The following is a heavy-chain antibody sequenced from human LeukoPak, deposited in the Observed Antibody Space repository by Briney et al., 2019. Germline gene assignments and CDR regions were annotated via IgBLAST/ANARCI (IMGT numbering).Heavy chain of an antibody. CDR2: IYYSGST. V-gene: IGHV4-39*07. Sequence: SETLSLTCAVSGGSISSNSYYWGWIRQPPGKGLKWIGSIYYSGSTYYNPSLKSRVTISVDRSKNQFSLKLSSVTAADTAVYYCARGYCSGGSCYSSYYYSYMDVWGKGTTVTVSS. D-gene: IGHD2-15*01. CDR3: ARGYCSGGSCYSSYYYSYMDV. J-gene: IGHJ6*03. CDR1: GGSISSNSYY.